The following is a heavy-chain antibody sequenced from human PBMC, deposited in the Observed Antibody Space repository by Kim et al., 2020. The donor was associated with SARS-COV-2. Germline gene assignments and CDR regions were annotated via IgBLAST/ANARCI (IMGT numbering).Heavy chain of an antibody. CDR2: IHHSGST. V-gene: IGHV4-38-2*01. D-gene: IGHD3-22*01. Sequence: SETLSLTCAVSGYSISSGYYWGWFRQPPGKGLEWIGSIHHSGSTYDNPSPKSRAGTSIDTSKNQFSLRLNSGTAADTAVYYCTSKYYYDTSGFYYADWWGQGTLVTVSS. J-gene: IGHJ1*01. CDR3: TSKYYYDTSGFYYADW. CDR1: GYSISSGYY.